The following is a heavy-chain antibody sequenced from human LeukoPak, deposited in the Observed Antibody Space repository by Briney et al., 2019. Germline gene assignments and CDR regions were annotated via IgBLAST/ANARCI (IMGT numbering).Heavy chain of an antibody. CDR1: VFTFSSYG. CDR3: AKAEQWLQYYFDY. CDR2: ISGSGGST. D-gene: IGHD6-19*01. Sequence: GGSLRLSCAAPVFTFSSYGMSWVRQAPGKGLEWVSAISGSGGSTYYADSVKGRFTISRDNSKNTLYLQMNSLRAEDTAVYYCAKAEQWLQYYFDYWGQGTLVTVSS. J-gene: IGHJ4*02. V-gene: IGHV3-23*01.